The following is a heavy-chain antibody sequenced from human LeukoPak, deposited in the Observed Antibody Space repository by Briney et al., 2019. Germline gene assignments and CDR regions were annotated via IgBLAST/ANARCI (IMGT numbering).Heavy chain of an antibody. J-gene: IGHJ4*02. D-gene: IGHD3-22*01. CDR3: ATYYDISGYRFDY. CDR2: VLRSGST. CDR1: SGSVSTSSYY. V-gene: IGHV4-39*07. Sequence: SETLSLTCTVSSGSVSTSSYYWGWIRQPPGKGLEWIGEVLRSGSTNYNPSLKSRVTMSIDTSKNQFSLKLNSVTAADTAVYYCATYYDISGYRFDYWGQGTLVTVSS.